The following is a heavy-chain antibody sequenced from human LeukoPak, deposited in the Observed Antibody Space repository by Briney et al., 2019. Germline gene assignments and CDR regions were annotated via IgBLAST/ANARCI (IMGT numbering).Heavy chain of an antibody. Sequence: SVKVSCKVSGGTFSSYAISWVRQAPGQGLEWMGGIIPIFGTANYAQKFQGRVTITADESTSTAYMELSSLRSEDTAVYYCARSRIWSGYYLGVFDYWGQGTLVTVSS. J-gene: IGHJ4*02. CDR1: GGTFSSYA. D-gene: IGHD3-3*01. CDR2: IIPIFGTA. V-gene: IGHV1-69*13. CDR3: ARSRIWSGYYLGVFDY.